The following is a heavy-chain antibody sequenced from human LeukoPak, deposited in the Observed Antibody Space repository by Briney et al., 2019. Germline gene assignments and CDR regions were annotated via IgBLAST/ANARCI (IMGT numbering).Heavy chain of an antibody. CDR2: FDFEDGET. D-gene: IGHD1-26*01. CDR3: ATELPRGLLSY. J-gene: IGHJ4*02. V-gene: IGHV1-24*01. Sequence: GASVKVSCKVSGYTLTELSMHWVRQAPGKGREWMGGFDFEDGETTYAQKFQGRVTMTEDTPTDTAYMDLRSLRSEDTAVYYCATELPRGLLSYWGQGTLVTVSS. CDR1: GYTLTELS.